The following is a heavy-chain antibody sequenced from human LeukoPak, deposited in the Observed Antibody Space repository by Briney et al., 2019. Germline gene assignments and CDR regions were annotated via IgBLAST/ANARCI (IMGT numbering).Heavy chain of an antibody. CDR2: ISYDGSNK. D-gene: IGHD2-15*01. Sequence: TGRSLRLSCAASGFTFSSYAMHWVRQAPGKGLEWVAVISYDGSNKYYADSVKGRFTISRDNSKNTLYLQMNSLRAEDTAVYYCARDLGYCSGGSCYPQWDFDYWGQGTLVTVSS. CDR1: GFTFSSYA. CDR3: ARDLGYCSGGSCYPQWDFDY. J-gene: IGHJ4*02. V-gene: IGHV3-30*04.